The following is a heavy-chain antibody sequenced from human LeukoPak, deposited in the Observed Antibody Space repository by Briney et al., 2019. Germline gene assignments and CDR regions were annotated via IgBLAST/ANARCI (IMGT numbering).Heavy chain of an antibody. CDR3: ARELGRYYMDV. CDR2: ISGTGSSI. J-gene: IGHJ6*03. Sequence: PGGSLRLSCAASGFTFNAYYMIWIRQAPGKGLEWISYISGTGSSIYYADSVKGRFTISRDNAKNSLYLQMNSLRAEDTAVYYCARELGRYYMDVWGKGTTVTVSS. V-gene: IGHV3-11*04. CDR1: GFTFNAYY.